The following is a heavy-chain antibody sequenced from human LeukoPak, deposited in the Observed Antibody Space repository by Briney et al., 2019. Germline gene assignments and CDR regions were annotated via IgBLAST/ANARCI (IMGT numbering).Heavy chain of an antibody. CDR1: GFTFSSYA. CDR2: ISGSGGST. Sequence: PGGSLRLSCAASGFTFSSYAMSWVRQAPGKGLEWVSAISGSGGSTYYADSVKGRFTISRDNSKNTLYLQMNSLRAEDTAMYYCARLVDTAMAADYWGQGTLVSVSS. CDR3: ARLVDTAMAADY. V-gene: IGHV3-23*01. J-gene: IGHJ4*02. D-gene: IGHD5-18*01.